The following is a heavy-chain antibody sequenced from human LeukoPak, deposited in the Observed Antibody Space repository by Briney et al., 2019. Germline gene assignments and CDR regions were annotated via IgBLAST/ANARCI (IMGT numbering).Heavy chain of an antibody. J-gene: IGHJ6*02. Sequence: SETLSLTCSVSGGSIRSYYWSWIRQPPGKGLEYIGYTYYSGSTNYNPSLKSRVTISVDTSKDQFSLNLTSVTAADTAVYYCARLKCISTTCPSRYVMDVWGQGTTVTVSS. D-gene: IGHD2-2*01. CDR2: TYYSGST. CDR1: GGSIRSYY. CDR3: ARLKCISTTCPSRYVMDV. V-gene: IGHV4-59*01.